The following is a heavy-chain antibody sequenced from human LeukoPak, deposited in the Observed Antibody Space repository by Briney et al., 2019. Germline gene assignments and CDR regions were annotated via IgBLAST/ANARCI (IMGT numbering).Heavy chain of an antibody. CDR2: IYYSGST. CDR1: GGSISSGDYY. Sequence: PSETLSLTCTVSGGSISSGDYYWSWIRQPPGKGLEWIGYIYYSGSTYYNPSLKSRVTISVDTSKNQFSLKLNSVTAADTAVYYCARDGGYGSIDYWGQGTLVTVSS. D-gene: IGHD1-26*01. CDR3: ARDGGYGSIDY. V-gene: IGHV4-30-4*01. J-gene: IGHJ4*02.